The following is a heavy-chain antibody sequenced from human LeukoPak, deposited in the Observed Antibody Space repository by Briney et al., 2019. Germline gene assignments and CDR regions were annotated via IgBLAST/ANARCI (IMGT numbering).Heavy chain of an antibody. CDR3: AKGGIRRYY. D-gene: IGHD2-15*01. CDR2: ILYDGSNK. V-gene: IGHV3-30*18. CDR1: GFTFSSYC. J-gene: IGHJ4*02. Sequence: GRSLRLSCAASGFTFSSYCMHWVRQAPGKGLEWVAVILYDGSNKYYADSVKGRFTISRDNSKNTLYLQMNSLRAEDTAVYYCAKGGIRRYYWGQGTLVTVSS.